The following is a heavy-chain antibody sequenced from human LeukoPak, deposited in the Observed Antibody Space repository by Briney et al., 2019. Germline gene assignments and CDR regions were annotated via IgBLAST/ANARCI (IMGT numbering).Heavy chain of an antibody. CDR1: GGSISSSSYY. V-gene: IGHV4-39*01. J-gene: IGHJ2*01. D-gene: IGHD2-2*01. Sequence: SETLSLTCTVSGGSISSSSYYWGWIRQPPGKGLEWIGSIYYSGSTYYNPSLKSRVTISVDTSKNQFSLELSSVTAADTAVYYCAAIVVPAAPYWYFDLWGRGTLVTVSS. CDR2: IYYSGST. CDR3: AAIVVPAAPYWYFDL.